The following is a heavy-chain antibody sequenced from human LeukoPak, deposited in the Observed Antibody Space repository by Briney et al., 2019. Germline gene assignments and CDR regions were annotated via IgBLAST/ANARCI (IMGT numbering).Heavy chain of an antibody. D-gene: IGHD3-9*01. CDR2: VYTGGRT. Sequence: GGSLRLSCATSGFTIGKSDMAWVRQAPGEGLEWVSIVYTGGRTFHADSVKGRFTMSRDQSKNTVGLQMNSLRSEDTALYYCARGSMPGTGLPFDYWGQGTQVSVSS. J-gene: IGHJ4*02. V-gene: IGHV3-53*05. CDR1: GFTIGKSD. CDR3: ARGSMPGTGLPFDY.